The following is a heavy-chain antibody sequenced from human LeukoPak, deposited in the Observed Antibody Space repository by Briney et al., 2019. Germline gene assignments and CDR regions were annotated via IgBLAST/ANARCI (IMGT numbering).Heavy chain of an antibody. CDR1: GDSISNNYYF. V-gene: IGHV4-39*07. D-gene: IGHD2-2*01. J-gene: IGHJ4*02. CDR3: ARDFSSPSYDY. Sequence: SETLSLTCTVSGDSISNNYYFWDWIRQPPGKGLEWIGSIYYSGNTSYSPSLKSRVIMSVDTSKNWFSLKLRSVTAADTAVYYCARDFSSPSYDYWGQGTLVTVSS. CDR2: IYYSGNT.